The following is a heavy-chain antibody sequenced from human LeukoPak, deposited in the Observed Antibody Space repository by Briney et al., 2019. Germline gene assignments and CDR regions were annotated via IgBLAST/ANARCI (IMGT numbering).Heavy chain of an antibody. V-gene: IGHV3-21*01. Sequence: GGSLRLSCAASGFTFSSYSMNWVRQAPGKGLEWVSSISSSRTYIFYADSVKGRFTISRDNAKNSLYLQMSSLRAEDTAVYYCARAGGYYYDSSGYDYWGQGTLVTVSS. D-gene: IGHD3-22*01. CDR2: ISSSRTYI. CDR3: ARAGGYYYDSSGYDY. CDR1: GFTFSSYS. J-gene: IGHJ4*02.